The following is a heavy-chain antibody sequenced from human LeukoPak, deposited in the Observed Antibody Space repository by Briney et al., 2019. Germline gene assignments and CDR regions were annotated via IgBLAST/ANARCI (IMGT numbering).Heavy chain of an antibody. CDR2: INPSGGST. CDR1: GYTFTSYY. CDR3: ARDSPPPHYDSSGYFDY. D-gene: IGHD3-22*01. V-gene: IGHV1-46*01. J-gene: IGHJ4*02. Sequence: ASVKVSCKASGYTFTSYYMHWVRQAPGQGLEWMGIINPSGGSTSYAQKFQGRVTMTRDTSTSTVYMELSSLRSEDTAVYYCARDSPPPHYDSSGYFDYWGQGTLVTVSS.